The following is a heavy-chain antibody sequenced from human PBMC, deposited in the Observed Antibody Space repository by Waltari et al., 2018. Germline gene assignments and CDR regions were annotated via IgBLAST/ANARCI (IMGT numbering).Heavy chain of an antibody. Sequence: QVQLVQSGAEVKKPGSSVKVSCKASGGTFSSYAISWVRQAPGQGLEWMGGIIPIFGTANDAQKFQGRVTITADKSTSTAYMELSSLRSEDTAVYYCASEGPKGVVVIPQHWGQGTLVTVSS. D-gene: IGHD2-21*01. CDR2: IIPIFGTA. J-gene: IGHJ1*01. CDR3: ASEGPKGVVVIPQH. V-gene: IGHV1-69*14. CDR1: GGTFSSYA.